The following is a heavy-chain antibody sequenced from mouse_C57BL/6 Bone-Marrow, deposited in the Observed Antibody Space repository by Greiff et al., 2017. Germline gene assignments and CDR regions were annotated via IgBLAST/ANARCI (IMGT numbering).Heavy chain of an antibody. CDR1: GYTFTSYW. CDR3: AIRDYGRAWFAY. CDR2: IYPGSGRT. V-gene: IGHV1-55*01. Sequence: QVQLQQPGAELVKPGASVKMSCKASGYTFTSYWITWVKQRPGQGLEWIGDIYPGSGRTNYNEKFKSKATLTVDTSSSTAYMQLSSLTSEDSAVYYCAIRDYGRAWFAYWGQGTLVTVSA. D-gene: IGHD1-1*01. J-gene: IGHJ3*01.